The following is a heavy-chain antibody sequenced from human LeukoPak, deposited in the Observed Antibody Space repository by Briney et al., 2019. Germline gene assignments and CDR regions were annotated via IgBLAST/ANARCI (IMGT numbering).Heavy chain of an antibody. CDR2: ISYDGSNK. Sequence: QPGRSLRLSCAASGFTFSSYGMHWVRQAPGKGLEWVAVISYDGSNKYYADSVKGRFTISRDNSKNTLYLQMNSLRAEDTAVYYCARCIGATYFDLWGRGTLVTVSS. D-gene: IGHD3-3*01. V-gene: IGHV3-30*03. CDR3: ARCIGATYFDL. CDR1: GFTFSSYG. J-gene: IGHJ2*01.